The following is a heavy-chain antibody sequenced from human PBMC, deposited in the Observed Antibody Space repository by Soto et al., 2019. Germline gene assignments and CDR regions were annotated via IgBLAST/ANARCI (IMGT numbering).Heavy chain of an antibody. CDR1: GVSFSTYG. D-gene: IGHD6-13*01. CDR3: ATEGGVGYGSSWSAF. CDR2: IWHDGIYK. Sequence: QVQLVESGGGVVQPGRSLRLSCVASGVSFSTYGMHWVRQAPGKGLEWVASIWHDGIYKFHADAVKGRFAISRDNSMNSLYLQMNSLTVEDTAMYYCATEGGVGYGSSWSAFWGQGTLVTVSS. V-gene: IGHV3-33*01. J-gene: IGHJ4*02.